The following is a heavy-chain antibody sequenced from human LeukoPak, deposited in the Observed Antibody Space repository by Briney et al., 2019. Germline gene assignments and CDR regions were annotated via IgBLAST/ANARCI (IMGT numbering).Heavy chain of an antibody. CDR1: GGTFSSYT. CDR2: IIPILGIA. CDR3: AREYNWNDPYYYYYMDV. Sequence: GASVKVSCKASGGTFSSYTISWVRQAPGQGLVWMGRIIPILGIANYAQKFQGRVTITADKSTSTAYMELSSLRSEDTAVYYCAREYNWNDPYYYYYMDVWGKGTTVTVSS. J-gene: IGHJ6*03. V-gene: IGHV1-69*04. D-gene: IGHD1-20*01.